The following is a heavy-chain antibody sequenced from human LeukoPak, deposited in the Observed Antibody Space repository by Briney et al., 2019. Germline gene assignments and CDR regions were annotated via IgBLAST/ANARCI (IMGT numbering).Heavy chain of an antibody. CDR1: GFTFSSYA. CDR3: ARAPVDNQYFDY. D-gene: IGHD5-12*01. V-gene: IGHV3-30*04. Sequence: GRSLRLSCAASGFTFSSYAMHWVRQAPGKGLEWVAVISYDGSNKYYADSVKGRFTISRDNSKNTLYLQMNSLRAEDTAVYYCARAPVDNQYFDYWGQGTLVTVSS. J-gene: IGHJ4*02. CDR2: ISYDGSNK.